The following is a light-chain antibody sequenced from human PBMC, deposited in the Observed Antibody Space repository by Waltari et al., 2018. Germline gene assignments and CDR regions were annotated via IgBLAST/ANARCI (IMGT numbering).Light chain of an antibody. CDR2: WAS. V-gene: IGKV4-1*01. Sequence: DIVMTQSPDSLTVSLGERATVNCKSSQTLLHRSNNKNYLARYQQKPGQPPKLLISWASTRESGVPDRFSGSGSGTHFTLTINSLQAADVAVYYCQQYYTSPLSFGGGTKVEVK. CDR1: QTLLHRSNNKNY. CDR3: QQYYTSPLS. J-gene: IGKJ4*01.